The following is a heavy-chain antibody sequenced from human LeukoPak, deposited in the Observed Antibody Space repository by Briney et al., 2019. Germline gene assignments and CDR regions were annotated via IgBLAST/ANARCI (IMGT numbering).Heavy chain of an antibody. J-gene: IGHJ5*02. D-gene: IGHD3-10*01. V-gene: IGHV1-46*02. CDR1: GYTFNNYY. CDR2: INPSDGKT. CDR3: TRGRILLFRVRGDDWFDP. Sequence: ASVKVSCKASGYTFNNYYMHWVPQAPGQGLEWMGIINPSDGKTTYAQKFQGRVTMTRDTSTSTVYMEMSRLRSGDTAVYYCTRGRILLFRVRGDDWFDPWGQGTLVTVSS.